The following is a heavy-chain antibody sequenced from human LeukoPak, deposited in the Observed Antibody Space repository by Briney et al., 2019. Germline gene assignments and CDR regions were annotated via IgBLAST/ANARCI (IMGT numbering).Heavy chain of an antibody. D-gene: IGHD4-17*01. V-gene: IGHV3-21*04. J-gene: IGHJ1*01. CDR1: GFTFRSYS. Sequence: GGSLRLSCAASGFTFRSYSMNWVRQAPGKGLEWVACITSGSGYIWYADSVKGRFTISRDDAKNALYLQMNSLRAEDTVVYYCARERKYGDCEIAFHWGQGTLVAVSS. CDR3: ARERKYGDCEIAFH. CDR2: ITSGSGYI.